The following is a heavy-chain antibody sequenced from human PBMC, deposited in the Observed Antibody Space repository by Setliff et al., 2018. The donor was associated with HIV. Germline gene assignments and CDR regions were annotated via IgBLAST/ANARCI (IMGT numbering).Heavy chain of an antibody. Sequence: SETLSLTCAVSGYSISSGFYWGWIRQPPGKGLEWIGSITHSGSTNYNPSLRGRVTMTLGTSKNHFSLKLRSVTAADTAVYYCARLSPLDWPFDYWGQGTLVTVSS. J-gene: IGHJ4*02. D-gene: IGHD3-9*01. CDR3: ARLSPLDWPFDY. CDR2: ITHSGST. V-gene: IGHV4-38-2*01. CDR1: GYSISSGFY.